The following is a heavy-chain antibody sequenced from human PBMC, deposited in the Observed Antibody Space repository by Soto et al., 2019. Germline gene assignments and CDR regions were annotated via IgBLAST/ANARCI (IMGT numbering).Heavy chain of an antibody. CDR3: ARRV. Sequence: EVQVSESGGGLVQPGGSLRLSCATSGFTFSHYPMNWVRQAPGKGLEWVSGISAGGDRTYYADSVKGRFTIFRDNSKNSVSLQTISLRVEDTAVYYCARRVWGQGTLVTVSS. V-gene: IGHV3-23*01. J-gene: IGHJ4*02. CDR2: ISAGGDRT. CDR1: GFTFSHYP.